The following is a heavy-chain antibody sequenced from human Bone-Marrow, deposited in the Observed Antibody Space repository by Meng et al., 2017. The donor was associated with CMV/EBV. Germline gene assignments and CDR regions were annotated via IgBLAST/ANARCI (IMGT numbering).Heavy chain of an antibody. D-gene: IGHD2-2*01. CDR2: IIPDLGMS. J-gene: IGHJ3*02. CDR1: GGSFSRSS. Sequence: SVKVSCKASGGSFSRSSISWVRQAPGQGLEWMGRIIPDLGMSNYAQKFQGRATVTAHKSTTTAYRELRSLRSEDTTVYYCAREPAHDAFDIWGQGTKVTVSS. V-gene: IGHV1-69*04. CDR3: AREPAHDAFDI.